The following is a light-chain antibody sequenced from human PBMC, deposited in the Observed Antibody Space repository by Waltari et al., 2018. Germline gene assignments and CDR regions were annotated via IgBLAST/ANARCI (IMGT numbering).Light chain of an antibody. V-gene: IGKV3-11*01. CDR2: DAS. J-gene: IGKJ4*01. CDR3: QHRANWPLT. Sequence: EIVLTQSPATLSLSPGERATLSCRVSQSISTYLGWYQQKPGQAPRLLIYDASKRATDIPARFSGSGSGTDFTLAISSLEPEDFAVYYCQHRANWPLTFGGGTKVEIK. CDR1: QSISTY.